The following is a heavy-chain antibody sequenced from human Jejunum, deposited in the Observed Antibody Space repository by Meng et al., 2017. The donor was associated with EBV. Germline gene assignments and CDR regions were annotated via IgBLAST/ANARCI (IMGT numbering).Heavy chain of an antibody. CDR2: VNPSPVDT. Sequence: QVHLLQSGAEVKKPGDSVKISCKTSGYTFTNYYMHWVRQAPGQGLEWVGMVNPSPVDTNYARKFQGRVTMTSDTSTSTVHMELNSLKSDDTAVYYCARGLDSSTPGTDWGQGTLVTVSS. J-gene: IGHJ4*02. CDR1: GYTFTNYY. CDR3: ARGLDSSTPGTD. V-gene: IGHV1-46*01. D-gene: IGHD6-13*01.